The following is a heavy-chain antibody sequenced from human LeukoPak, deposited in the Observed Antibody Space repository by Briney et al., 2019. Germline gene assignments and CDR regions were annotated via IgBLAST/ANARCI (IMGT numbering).Heavy chain of an antibody. D-gene: IGHD3-10*01. CDR3: ARGLYYYGSGSYYI. CDR1: GGSFSGYY. CDR2: INHSGST. V-gene: IGHV4-34*01. Sequence: SETLSLTCAVYGGSFSGYYWSWIRQPPGKGLEWIGEINHSGSTNYNPSLKGRVTISVDTSKNQFSLKLSSVTAADTAVYYCARGLYYYGSGSYYIWGQGTLVTVSS. J-gene: IGHJ4*02.